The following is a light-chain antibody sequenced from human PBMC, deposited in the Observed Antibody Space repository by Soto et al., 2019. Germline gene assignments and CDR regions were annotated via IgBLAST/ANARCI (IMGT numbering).Light chain of an antibody. CDR2: DVS. Sequence: QSALTQPRSVSGSPGQSVTISCTGTSSDVGGYNYVSWYQQHPGKAPKLIIYDVSKRPSGVPDRFSGSKSGNTASLTISGLQAEDEDDYYCCSYAGTYTLWVFGGGTKLTVL. J-gene: IGLJ3*02. V-gene: IGLV2-11*01. CDR3: CSYAGTYTLWV. CDR1: SSDVGGYNY.